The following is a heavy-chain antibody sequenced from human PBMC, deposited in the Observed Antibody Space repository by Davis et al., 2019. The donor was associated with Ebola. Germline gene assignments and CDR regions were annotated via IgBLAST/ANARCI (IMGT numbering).Heavy chain of an antibody. CDR2: ISYDGSNK. J-gene: IGHJ3*02. D-gene: IGHD3-16*02. CDR1: GFTFSSYG. CDR3: ASRMITFGGVIVMSDAFDI. Sequence: GESLKISCAASGFTFSSYGMHWVRQAPGKGLEWVAVISYDGSNKYYADSVKGRFTISRDNAKNSLYLQMNSLRAEDTAVYYCASRMITFGGVIVMSDAFDIWGQGTMVTVSS. V-gene: IGHV3-30*03.